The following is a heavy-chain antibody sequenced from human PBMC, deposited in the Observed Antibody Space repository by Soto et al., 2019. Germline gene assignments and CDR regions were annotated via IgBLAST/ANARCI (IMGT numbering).Heavy chain of an antibody. CDR2: MWYDGSNK. J-gene: IGHJ3*02. CDR3: ASDHYQFDVTPVAFDI. V-gene: IGHV3-33*01. CDR1: GINFHQYG. D-gene: IGHD2-15*01. Sequence: QAQLVESGGGVVQPGRSLRLSCVASGINFHQYGMHWVRQAPGKGLEWVAVMWYDGSNKYYVDSVKGRFTISRDTSTSTHTLFLQTDSLRAEDTAVYYCASDHYQFDVTPVAFDIWGKGKMVTVSS.